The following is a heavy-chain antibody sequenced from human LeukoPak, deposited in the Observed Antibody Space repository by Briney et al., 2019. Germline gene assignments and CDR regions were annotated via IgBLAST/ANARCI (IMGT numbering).Heavy chain of an antibody. CDR3: ARLLEYYYGSGSYQYFDY. CDR2: IIPIFGTA. J-gene: IGHJ4*02. D-gene: IGHD3-10*01. Sequence: SVKVSYKASGGTFSIYAISWVRQAPGQGLEWMGGIIPIFGTANYAQKFQGRVTVTADESTGAAYMELSSLSSEDTAVYYCARLLEYYYGSGSYQYFDYWGQGTLVTVSS. V-gene: IGHV1-69*13. CDR1: GGTFSIYA.